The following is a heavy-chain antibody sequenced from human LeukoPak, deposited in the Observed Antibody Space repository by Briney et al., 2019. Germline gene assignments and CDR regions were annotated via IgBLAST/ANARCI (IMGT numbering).Heavy chain of an antibody. J-gene: IGHJ6*03. V-gene: IGHV1-2*02. CDR1: GYTFTAYY. CDR2: INTNTGGT. D-gene: IGHD2-8*02. CDR3: ARDGGVRPGVIFRQQYYDYMDV. Sequence: ASVKVSCKASGYTFTAYYIHWVRQAPGQGLEWMGWINTNTGGTNYAQKFQGRVTVTRDTSIVTAYMELNSLTSDDTAVYYCARDGGVRPGVIFRQQYYDYMDVWGKGTTVTVPS.